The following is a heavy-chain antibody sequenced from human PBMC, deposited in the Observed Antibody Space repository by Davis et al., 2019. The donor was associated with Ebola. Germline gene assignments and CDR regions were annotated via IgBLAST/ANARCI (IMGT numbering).Heavy chain of an antibody. CDR2: ISGNGGT. Sequence: GESLKISCAASGFIFSRYVMTWVRQVPGKGLEWVSTISGNGGTDYTDSVKGRFTISRDNAKNSLYLQMNSLRAEDTAVYYCTRDLLDYGSGSWYYYYGMDVWGQGTTVTVSS. D-gene: IGHD3-10*01. V-gene: IGHV3-23*01. CDR1: GFIFSRYV. J-gene: IGHJ6*02. CDR3: TRDLLDYGSGSWYYYYGMDV.